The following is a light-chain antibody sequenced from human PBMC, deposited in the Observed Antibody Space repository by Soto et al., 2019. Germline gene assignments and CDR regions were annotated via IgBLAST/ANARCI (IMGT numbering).Light chain of an antibody. V-gene: IGKV3D-20*02. CDR1: QSVPSSY. CDR3: QQRSNWPT. Sequence: EIVLTQSPGTLSLSPGERATLSCRTSQSVPSSYFAWYQQKPGQAPRLLIYGASSRATGIPNRFSGSGSGTDFTLTISSLEPEDFAVYYCQQRSNWPTFGQGTRLEIK. CDR2: GAS. J-gene: IGKJ5*01.